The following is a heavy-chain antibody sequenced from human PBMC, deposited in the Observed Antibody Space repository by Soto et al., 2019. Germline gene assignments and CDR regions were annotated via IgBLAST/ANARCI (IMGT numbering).Heavy chain of an antibody. CDR3: ARGWDYYERPYDAFDI. D-gene: IGHD3-22*01. CDR1: GSSFTRYY. CDR2: INPSGGST. V-gene: IGHV1-46*01. Sequence: GSLQVSCQASGSSFTRYYLHWLRQAPLQGLEWMGIINPSGGSTSYAQKLQGRVTMTTDTSTSTAYMELRSLRSDDTAMYYCARGWDYYERPYDAFDIWGQGKMVTVSS. J-gene: IGHJ3*02.